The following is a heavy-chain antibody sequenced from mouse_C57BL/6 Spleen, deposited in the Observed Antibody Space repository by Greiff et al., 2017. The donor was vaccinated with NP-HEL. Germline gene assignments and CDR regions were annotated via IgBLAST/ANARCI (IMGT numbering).Heavy chain of an antibody. CDR1: GFSLTSYA. CDR2: IWTGGGT. V-gene: IGHV2-9-1*01. J-gene: IGHJ2*01. Sequence: VKVVESGPGLVAPSQCLSITCTVSGFSLTSYAISWVRQTPGQGLEWLGVIWTGGGTTYNSALKTSMSISKDNSKSQVFLKMISLQTDDTARYYCARILRSSHFDYWGQGTTLTVSS. CDR3: ARILRSSHFDY. D-gene: IGHD1-1*01.